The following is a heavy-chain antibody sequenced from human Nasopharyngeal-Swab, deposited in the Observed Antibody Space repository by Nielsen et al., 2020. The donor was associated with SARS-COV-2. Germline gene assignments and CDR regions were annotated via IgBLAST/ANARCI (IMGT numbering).Heavy chain of an antibody. CDR1: GFIFSNYG. CDR2: ISYDGINK. V-gene: IGHV3-30*18. D-gene: IGHD3-3*01. CDR3: AKEGPGMFGVVGLDV. J-gene: IGHJ6*02. Sequence: GESLKISCTASGFIFSNYGMHWVRQAPGKGLEWVAVISYDGINKYNADSVKGRFTISRDSSKDTLYLQMNSLRPEDTAVYYCAKEGPGMFGVVGLDVWGQGTTVTVSS.